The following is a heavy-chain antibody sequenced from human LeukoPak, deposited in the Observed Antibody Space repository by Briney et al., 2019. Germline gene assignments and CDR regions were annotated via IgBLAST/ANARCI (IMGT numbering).Heavy chain of an antibody. J-gene: IGHJ4*02. CDR1: GFTFSIYW. CDR3: ARKTGTTGEAFDY. V-gene: IGHV3-7*03. Sequence: PGGSLRLSCAASGFTFSIYWMSWVRQAPGKGLEWVANIKVDGSEKYYADSVKGRFTISRDNAENSLYLQMNSLRAEDTAVYYCARKTGTTGEAFDYWGQGTQVTVSS. CDR2: IKVDGSEK. D-gene: IGHD1-1*01.